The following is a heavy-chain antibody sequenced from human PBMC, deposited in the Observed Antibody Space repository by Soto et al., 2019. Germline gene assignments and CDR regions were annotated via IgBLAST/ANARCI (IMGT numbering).Heavy chain of an antibody. D-gene: IGHD2-2*01. V-gene: IGHV3-23*01. Sequence: WGSLRLSCVASGFTFITHAMSFGRHFALKWLEWVSTFSGSGGNIYYGESVKGRFTISRDDPKNTLYLDMNSLRVEDTAVYYCAKDPPWTVGPLAMDVWGQGTTVTVSS. CDR1: GFTFITHA. J-gene: IGHJ6*02. CDR2: FSGSGGNI. CDR3: AKDPPWTVGPLAMDV.